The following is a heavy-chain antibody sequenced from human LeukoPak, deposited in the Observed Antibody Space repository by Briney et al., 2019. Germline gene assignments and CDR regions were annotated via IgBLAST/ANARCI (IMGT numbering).Heavy chain of an antibody. CDR1: GFIFSSYA. V-gene: IGHV3-30-3*02. J-gene: IGHJ5*02. CDR2: ISYEGRNQ. CDR3: PKDPGHWCDP. Sequence: GGSLRLSCTASGFIFSSYAMHWVRQAPGKGLEWVATISYEGRNQYYAYSVKDRFPISSDNSNNTGDLQMEILTPEDTAVYYGPKDPGHWCDPWGQGNLVTVSS.